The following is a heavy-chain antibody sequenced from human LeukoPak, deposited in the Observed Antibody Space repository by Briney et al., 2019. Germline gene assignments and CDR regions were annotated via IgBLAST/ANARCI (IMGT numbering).Heavy chain of an antibody. V-gene: IGHV3-7*01. CDR1: GFTFSSYW. CDR3: ARGDGELYYYDSSGYYVY. D-gene: IGHD3-22*01. CDR2: IKQDGSEK. Sequence: GGSLRLSCAASGFTFSSYWMSWVRQAPGKGLEWVANIKQDGSEKYYVDSVKGRFTISRDNAKNSLYLQMHSMRDEDTVVYYCARGDGELYYYDSSGYYVYWGQGTLVTVSS. J-gene: IGHJ4*02.